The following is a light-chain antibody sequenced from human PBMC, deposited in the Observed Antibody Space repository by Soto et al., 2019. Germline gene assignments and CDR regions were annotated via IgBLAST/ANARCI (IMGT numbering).Light chain of an antibody. CDR1: QDISKY. CDR2: GAS. J-gene: IGKJ4*01. V-gene: IGKV1-33*01. CDR3: QQYDNLPVT. Sequence: DIQMTQSPSSLSASVGDRVTITCQASQDISKYLNWYQQKPGKAPNVLIYGASNLETGGTSRFSGSGSGTDFTFTISSLQPEDIGTYFCQQYDNLPVTFGGGTKVEI.